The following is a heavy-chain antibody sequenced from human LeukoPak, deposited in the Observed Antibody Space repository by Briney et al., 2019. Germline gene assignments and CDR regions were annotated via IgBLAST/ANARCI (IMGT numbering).Heavy chain of an antibody. D-gene: IGHD2-2*01. V-gene: IGHV1-8*01. CDR3: ARLGEGIYCSSTSCYAFENYYYYYYGMDV. CDR2: MNPNSGNT. Sequence: GASVKVSCKASGYTFTSYDINWVRQATGQGLEWMGWMNPNSGNTGYAQKFQGRVTMTRNTSISTAYMELSSLRSEDTAVYYCARLGEGIYCSSTSCYAFENYYYYYYGMDVWGQGTTVTVSS. J-gene: IGHJ6*02. CDR1: GYTFTSYD.